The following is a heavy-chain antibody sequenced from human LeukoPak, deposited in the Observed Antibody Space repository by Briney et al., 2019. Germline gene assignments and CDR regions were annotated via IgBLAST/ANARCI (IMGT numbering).Heavy chain of an antibody. CDR3: ARHGRKQLVLGDEGYYYYYMDV. CDR1: GGTFSSYA. CDR2: IIPIFGTA. Sequence: SVKVSCKASGGTFSSYAISWVRQAPGQGLEWMGGIIPIFGTANYAQKFQGRVTITTDESTSTAYTELSSLRSEDTAVYYCARHGRKQLVLGDEGYYYYYMDVWGKGTTVTVSS. V-gene: IGHV1-69*05. D-gene: IGHD6-13*01. J-gene: IGHJ6*03.